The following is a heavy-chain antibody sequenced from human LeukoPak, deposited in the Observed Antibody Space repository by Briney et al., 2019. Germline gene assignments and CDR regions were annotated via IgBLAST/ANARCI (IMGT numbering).Heavy chain of an antibody. J-gene: IGHJ4*02. Sequence: GGSLKLSCAAFGFTFSSYAMHWVRQAPGKGLEWVAVISYTGSNTFYADSVKGRFTISRDNSKNTLYLQMNSLKTEDTAVYYCTTYCSSTSCRTPFDYWGQGTLVTVSS. D-gene: IGHD2-2*01. CDR2: ISYTGSNT. CDR3: TTYCSSTSCRTPFDY. CDR1: GFTFSSYA. V-gene: IGHV3-30-3*01.